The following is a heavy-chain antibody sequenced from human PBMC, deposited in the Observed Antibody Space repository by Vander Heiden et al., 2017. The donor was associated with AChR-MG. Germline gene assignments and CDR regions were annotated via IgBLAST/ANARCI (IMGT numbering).Heavy chain of an antibody. J-gene: IGHJ5*02. CDR2: IWYDGSNK. CDR1: GFPFRSCG. Sequence: QVQLVESGGGVVQPGRSLRLSCAASGFPFRSCGMHGVRQAPGKGLGWVAVIWYDGSNKYYAGSVKGRFTISRDNSKNTLYLQMNSLGAEDTAVYYCARGWGFGEKNWFDPWGQGTLVTVSS. V-gene: IGHV3-33*01. CDR3: ARGWGFGEKNWFDP. D-gene: IGHD3-10*01.